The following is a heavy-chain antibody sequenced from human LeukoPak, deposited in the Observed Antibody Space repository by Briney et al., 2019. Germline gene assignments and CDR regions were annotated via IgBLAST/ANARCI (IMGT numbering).Heavy chain of an antibody. J-gene: IGHJ4*02. CDR1: GFTFSSYS. CDR3: AREVPNLVAVPNDY. V-gene: IGHV3-21*01. D-gene: IGHD6-19*01. Sequence: GGSLRLSCAASGFTFSSYSMNWARQAPGKGLEWVSSISSSSSYIYYADSVKGRFTISRDNAKSSLYLQMNSLRAEDTAVYYCAREVPNLVAVPNDYWGQGTLVTVSS. CDR2: ISSSSSYI.